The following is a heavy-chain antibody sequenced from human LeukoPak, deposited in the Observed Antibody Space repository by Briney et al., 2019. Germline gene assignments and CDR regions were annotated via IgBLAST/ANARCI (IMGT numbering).Heavy chain of an antibody. CDR1: GGTFSSYA. J-gene: IGHJ5*02. D-gene: IGHD3-3*01. CDR2: IIPIFGTA. CDR3: ARDSPYPAGDFWSDHRNWFDP. V-gene: IGHV1-69*13. Sequence: GASVKVSCKASGGTFSSYAISWVRQAPGQGLEWMGGIIPIFGTANYAQKFQGRVTITADESTSTAYMELSSLRSEDTAVYYCARDSPYPAGDFWSDHRNWFDPWGQGTLVTVSS.